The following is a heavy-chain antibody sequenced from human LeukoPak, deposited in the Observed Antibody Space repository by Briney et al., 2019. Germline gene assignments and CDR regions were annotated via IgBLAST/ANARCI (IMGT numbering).Heavy chain of an antibody. J-gene: IGHJ6*03. D-gene: IGHD6-13*01. CDR2: INPNSGGT. CDR1: GYTFTSYD. V-gene: IGHV1-2*02. CDR3: ARAYSPTSWGLAAADYYYMDV. Sequence: GASVKVSCKASGYTFTSYDINWVRQATGQGLEWMGWINPNSGGTNYAQKFQGRVTMTRDTSISTAYMELNRLTSDDTAVYYCARAYSPTSWGLAAADYYYMDVWGKGTTVTVSS.